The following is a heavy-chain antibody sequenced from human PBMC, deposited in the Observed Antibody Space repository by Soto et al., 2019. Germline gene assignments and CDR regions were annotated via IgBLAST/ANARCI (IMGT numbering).Heavy chain of an antibody. CDR1: GGTFSSYA. J-gene: IGHJ2*01. D-gene: IGHD6-19*01. V-gene: IGHV1-69*06. CDR2: IIPIFGTA. Sequence: QVQLVQSGAEVKKPGSSVKVSCKASGGTFSSYAISWVRQAPGQGLEWMGGIIPIFGTANYAQKFQGRVKITADKSTSTDYMELSSLRSEDTAVYYWARVSGEDRRHWYFDLWGRGTLVTVSS. CDR3: ARVSGEDRRHWYFDL.